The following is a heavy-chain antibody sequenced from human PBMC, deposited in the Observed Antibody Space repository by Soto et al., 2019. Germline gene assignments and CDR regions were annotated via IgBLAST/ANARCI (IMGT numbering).Heavy chain of an antibody. CDR1: GFAFSTYG. J-gene: IGHJ4*02. V-gene: IGHV3-33*01. D-gene: IGHD5-12*01. CDR3: ARASGPCDY. CDR2: IWYDGSIK. Sequence: QVQLVESGGGVVQPGRSLRLSCVASGFAFSTYGIHWVRQAPGKGLEWVAVIWYDGSIKYYADSVKGGFTISRDNSKNTLYLQMNSLRADDTAVYYCARASGPCDYWGQGTQVTVSS.